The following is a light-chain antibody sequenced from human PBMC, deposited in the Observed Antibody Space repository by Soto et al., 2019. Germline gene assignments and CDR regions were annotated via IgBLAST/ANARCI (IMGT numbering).Light chain of an antibody. CDR1: QSVSSN. CDR2: GAS. V-gene: IGKV3-15*01. Sequence: EIVMTQSPATLSVSPGERATLSRRASQSVSSNLAWYQQKPGQAPRLLIYGASTRATCIPARFSGSGSGTEFTLTISSLQSEDFAVYYCQQYNNWPRTFGQGTKVEIK. J-gene: IGKJ1*01. CDR3: QQYNNWPRT.